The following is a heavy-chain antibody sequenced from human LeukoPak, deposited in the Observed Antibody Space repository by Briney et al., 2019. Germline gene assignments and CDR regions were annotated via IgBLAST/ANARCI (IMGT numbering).Heavy chain of an antibody. D-gene: IGHD6-13*01. V-gene: IGHV1-18*01. CDR2: ISAYNANT. CDR3: ARDAGSSWGNYYYYMDV. J-gene: IGHJ6*03. Sequence: ASVKVSCKASGYTFTSYGISWVRQAPGQGLEWMGWISAYNANTNYPQKLRGRVTMTTDTSTSTAYMELRSLRSDDTAVYYCARDAGSSWGNYYYYMDVWGKGTTVTVSS. CDR1: GYTFTSYG.